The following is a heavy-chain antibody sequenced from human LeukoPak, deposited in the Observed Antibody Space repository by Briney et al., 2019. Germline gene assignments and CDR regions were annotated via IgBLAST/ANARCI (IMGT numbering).Heavy chain of an antibody. CDR3: ARDRLEYCGGDCYQTDY. CDR2: IYSGGST. J-gene: IGHJ4*02. D-gene: IGHD2-21*02. Sequence: GGSLRLSCAASGFTVSSNYMSWVRQAPGKGLEWVSVIYSGGSTYYADSVKGRFTISRDNSKNTLYLQMNSLRAEDTAVYYCARDRLEYCGGDCYQTDYWGQGTLVTVSS. CDR1: GFTVSSNY. V-gene: IGHV3-53*01.